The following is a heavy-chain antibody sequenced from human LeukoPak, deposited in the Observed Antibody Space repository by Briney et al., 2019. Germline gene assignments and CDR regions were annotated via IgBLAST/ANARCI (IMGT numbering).Heavy chain of an antibody. CDR3: ARDTDDAFDI. J-gene: IGHJ3*02. CDR1: GFNFIDYN. V-gene: IGHV3-69-1*01. Sequence: GGSLRLSCAGSGFNFIDYNMNWVRQAPGKGLEWISYISSRGTTYYADSVKGRFTISRDNAKNSLYLQMNSLRAEDTAVYYCARDTDDAFDIWGQGTMVTVSS. CDR2: ISSRGTT.